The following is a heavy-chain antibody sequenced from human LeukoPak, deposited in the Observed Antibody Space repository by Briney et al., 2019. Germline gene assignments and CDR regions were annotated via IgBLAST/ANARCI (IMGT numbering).Heavy chain of an antibody. CDR2: INVYNGDT. J-gene: IGHJ4*02. V-gene: IGHV1-18*01. CDR1: GYTFTSYG. CDR3: ARDGSGVWFDY. Sequence: ASVKVSCKASGYTFTSYGISWVRQAPGQGLEWMAWINVYNGDTNYAQKLQGRVTLTTDTSTSTAYMELRSLRSDDTAVYYCARDGSGVWFDYWGQGTLVTGSS. D-gene: IGHD3-10*01.